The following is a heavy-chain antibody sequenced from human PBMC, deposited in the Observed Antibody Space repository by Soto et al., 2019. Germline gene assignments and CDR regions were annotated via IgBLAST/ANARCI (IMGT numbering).Heavy chain of an antibody. CDR1: GYIFVNYG. CDR3: VMVDKCVTPTPQDV. V-gene: IGHV1-18*01. D-gene: IGHD5-12*01. Sequence: QVQLVQSGDEVKKPGASVKVSCKASGYIFVNYGIAWVRQAPGQGLEWMGWMSPYTGNTHSATKVQGRLTMTTDTSTSTAYIDRGSLTSDDTAVYYCVMVDKCVTPTPQDVWGQGTTVTVSS. CDR2: MSPYTGNT. J-gene: IGHJ6*02.